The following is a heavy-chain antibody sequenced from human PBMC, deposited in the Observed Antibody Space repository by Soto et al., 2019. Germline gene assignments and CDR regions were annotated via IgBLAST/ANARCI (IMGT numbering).Heavy chain of an antibody. Sequence: QVQLVQSGAEVKKPGASVKVSCKASGYTFTSYDINWVRQATGQGLEWMGWMNPNSGNTGYAQKFEGRVTMTRNTGISTPNMERSSLRAEATAVYYCGRSSGDDPHYYSDGMDLWGQGTTVTASS. D-gene: IGHD5-12*01. CDR3: GRSSGDDPHYYSDGMDL. V-gene: IGHV1-8*01. J-gene: IGHJ6*02. CDR1: GYTFTSYD. CDR2: MNPNSGNT.